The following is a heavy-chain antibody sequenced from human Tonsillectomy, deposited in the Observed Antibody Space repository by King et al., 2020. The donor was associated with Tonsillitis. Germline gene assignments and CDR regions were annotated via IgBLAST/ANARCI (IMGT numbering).Heavy chain of an antibody. CDR1: GYTFTGYY. CDR2: ISPNSGGT. D-gene: IGHD1-26*01. Sequence: VQLVESGAEVKKPGASVKVSCKASGYTFTGYYMHWVRQAPGQGLEWMGWISPNSGGTSYAQNFQGTVTMTRDTSISTAYMELSRLRSDDTAVYYCARGALVGAHVDYWGQGTLVTVSS. V-gene: IGHV1-2*02. CDR3: ARGALVGAHVDY. J-gene: IGHJ4*02.